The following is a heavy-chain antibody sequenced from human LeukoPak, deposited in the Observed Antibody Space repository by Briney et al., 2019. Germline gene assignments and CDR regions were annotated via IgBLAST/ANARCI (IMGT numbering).Heavy chain of an antibody. Sequence: PSETLSLTCSVSGYSISNAYDWGWIRQPPGKGLEWIGSIYYSGSIFYNPSLKSRVTISIDTSKNHFSFKLSSVTAADTAVYYCARDDTGYSSGWSKDFDYWGQGTLVTVSS. CDR3: ARDDTGYSSGWSKDFDY. V-gene: IGHV4-38-2*02. J-gene: IGHJ4*02. D-gene: IGHD6-19*01. CDR2: IYYSGSI. CDR1: GYSISNAYD.